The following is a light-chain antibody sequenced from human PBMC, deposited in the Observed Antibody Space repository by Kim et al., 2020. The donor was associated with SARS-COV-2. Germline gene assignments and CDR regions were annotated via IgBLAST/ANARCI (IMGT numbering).Light chain of an antibody. Sequence: SVGDRVTITGRASQGISNYLAWYQQKPGKVPKLLIYAASTLQSGVPSRFSGSGSGTDFTLTISSLQPEDVATYYCQKYNSVPPWTFGQGTKVDIK. CDR1: QGISNY. CDR3: QKYNSVPPWT. J-gene: IGKJ1*01. CDR2: AAS. V-gene: IGKV1-27*01.